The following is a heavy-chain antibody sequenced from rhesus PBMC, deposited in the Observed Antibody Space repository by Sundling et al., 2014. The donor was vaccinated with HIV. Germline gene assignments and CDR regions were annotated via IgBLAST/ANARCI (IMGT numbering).Heavy chain of an antibody. V-gene: IGHV3-178*01. CDR2: IRNGGDST. D-gene: IGHD3-9*01. Sequence: EVQLVESGGGLAKPGGSLRLSCAASGFTFSDYYMDWVRQAPGKGLEWVSRIRNGGDSTWYADFAKGRFTISRENAKNTLYLQMDSLRPEDTAVYYCTRTFLYEDYYEYYYIDFEYWGQGVLVTVSS. J-gene: IGHJ4*01. CDR3: TRTFLYEDYYEYYYIDFEY. CDR1: GFTFSDYY.